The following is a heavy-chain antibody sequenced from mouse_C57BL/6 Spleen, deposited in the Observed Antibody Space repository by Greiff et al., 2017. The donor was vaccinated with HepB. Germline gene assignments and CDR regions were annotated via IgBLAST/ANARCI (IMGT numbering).Heavy chain of an antibody. Sequence: VQGVESGAELVRPGASVTLSCKASGYTFTDYEMHWVKQTPVHGLEWIGAIDPETGGTAYNQKFKGKAILTADKSSSTAYMELRSLTSEDSAVYYCTMPGAFAYWGQGTLVTVSA. V-gene: IGHV1-15*01. D-gene: IGHD6-1*01. CDR3: TMPGAFAY. CDR1: GYTFTDYE. CDR2: IDPETGGT. J-gene: IGHJ3*01.